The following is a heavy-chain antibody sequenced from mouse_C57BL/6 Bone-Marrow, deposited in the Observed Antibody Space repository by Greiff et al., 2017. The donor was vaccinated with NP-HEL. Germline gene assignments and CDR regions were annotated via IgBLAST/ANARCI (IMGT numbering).Heavy chain of an antibody. CDR1: GYTFTSYW. D-gene: IGHD2-3*01. CDR2: IDPSDSYT. V-gene: IGHV1-50*01. J-gene: IGHJ2*01. CDR3: ASPSEIYDGYYAPFDY. Sequence: QVQLKQPGAELVKPGASVKLSCKASGYTFTSYWMQWVKQRPGQGLEWIGEIDPSDSYTNYIQKFKGKATLTVDTSSSTAYMQLSSLTSEDSAVYYCASPSEIYDGYYAPFDYWGQGTTLTVSS.